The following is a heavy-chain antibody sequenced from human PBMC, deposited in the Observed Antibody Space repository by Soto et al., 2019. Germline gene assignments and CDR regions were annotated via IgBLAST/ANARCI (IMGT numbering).Heavy chain of an antibody. CDR1: GFTFSDYY. CDR2: ISSSGSTI. Sequence: GGSLRLSCAASGFTFSDYYMSWIRQAPGKGLEWVSYISSSGSTIYYADSVKGRFTISRDNAKNSLCLQMNSLRAEDTALYYCAKDTTLGYDSSGYNDYWGQGTLVTVSS. J-gene: IGHJ4*02. D-gene: IGHD3-22*01. V-gene: IGHV3-11*01. CDR3: AKDTTLGYDSSGYNDY.